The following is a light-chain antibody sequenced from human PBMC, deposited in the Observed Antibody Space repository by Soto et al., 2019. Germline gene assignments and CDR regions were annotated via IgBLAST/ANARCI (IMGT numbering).Light chain of an antibody. CDR3: QQYKSYSLFT. V-gene: IGKV1-5*03. CDR1: QSISSW. Sequence: DIQMTQSPSTLSASVGDRVIIICRASQSISSWLAWYQQKPGKAPKLLIHKASSLQSGVPSRFSGSGSGTEFTLTISSLQPVDFATYYCQQYKSYSLFTFGPGTKVDF. J-gene: IGKJ3*01. CDR2: KAS.